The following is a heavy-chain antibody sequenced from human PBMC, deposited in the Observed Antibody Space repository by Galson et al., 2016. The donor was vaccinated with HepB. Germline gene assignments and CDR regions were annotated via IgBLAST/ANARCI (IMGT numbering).Heavy chain of an antibody. V-gene: IGHV1-46*04. CDR1: GYTFTNNF. Sequence: SVKVSCKASGYTFTNNFMHWVRQAPGQGLEWMGQINPSGGTTTSNAQKLQGRVTMTRDTSTSTFYMELSSLRSEDTALYYCACEYCDTKGNKSFDYWGQGTLVTVSS. D-gene: IGHD2/OR15-2a*01. J-gene: IGHJ4*02. CDR3: ACEYCDTKGNKSFDY. CDR2: INPSGGTTT.